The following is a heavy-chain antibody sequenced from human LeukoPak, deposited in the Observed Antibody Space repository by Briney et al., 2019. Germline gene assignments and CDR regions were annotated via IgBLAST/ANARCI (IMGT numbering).Heavy chain of an antibody. V-gene: IGHV5-51*01. CDR3: ARVPYYYDSSGYYGGYYYMDV. CDR2: IYPGDSET. CDR1: GYSFTSYW. Sequence: GESLKISCKGSGYSFTSYWIGWVRQMPGKGLEWMGIIYPGDSETRYSPSFQGQVTISADKSISTAYLQWSSLKASDTAMYYCARVPYYYDSSGYYGGYYYMDVWGKGTTVTVSS. J-gene: IGHJ6*03. D-gene: IGHD3-22*01.